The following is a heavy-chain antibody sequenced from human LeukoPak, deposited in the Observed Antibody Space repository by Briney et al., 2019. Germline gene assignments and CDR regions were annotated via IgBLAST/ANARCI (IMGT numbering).Heavy chain of an antibody. CDR3: ARESDSSGYFFDY. CDR2: INSSSGYI. J-gene: IGHJ4*02. CDR1: GFTFSSYS. V-gene: IGHV3-21*04. D-gene: IGHD3-22*01. Sequence: PGGSLRLSCAASGFTFSSYSMNWVRQAPGKGLEWVSSINSSSGYIYYADSVKGRFTISRDNAKNSLYLQMNSLRAEDTAVYYCARESDSSGYFFDYWGQGTLVTVSS.